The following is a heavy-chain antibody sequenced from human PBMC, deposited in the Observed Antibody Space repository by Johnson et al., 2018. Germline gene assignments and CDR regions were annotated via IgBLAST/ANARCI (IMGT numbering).Heavy chain of an antibody. Sequence: VQLQESGGGLVQPGGSLKLSCAASGFTFSGSAMHWVRQASGKGLEWVGRIRSKANSYATAYAASVKGRFTISRDDSKNTAFLKMNSLKTEDTAVYYCTRPMWCGEHLKVSYYYGMDVWGQGTTVTVSS. CDR1: GFTFSGSA. CDR2: IRSKANSYAT. J-gene: IGHJ6*02. V-gene: IGHV3-73*02. D-gene: IGHD3-10*01. CDR3: TRPMWCGEHLKVSYYYGMDV.